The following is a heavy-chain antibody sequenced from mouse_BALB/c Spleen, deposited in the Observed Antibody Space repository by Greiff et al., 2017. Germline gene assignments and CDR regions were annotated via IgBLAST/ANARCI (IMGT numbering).Heavy chain of an antibody. CDR2: ISSGGSYT. V-gene: IGHV5-6-4*01. D-gene: IGHD2-13*01. Sequence: EVKLVESGGGLVKPGGSLKLSCAASGFTFSSYTMSWVRQTPEKRLEWVATISSGGSYTYYPDSVKGRFTISRDNAKNTLYLQMSSLKSEDTAMYYCTREPRDGDAGYFDVWGAGTTVTVSS. J-gene: IGHJ1*01. CDR3: TREPRDGDAGYFDV. CDR1: GFTFSSYT.